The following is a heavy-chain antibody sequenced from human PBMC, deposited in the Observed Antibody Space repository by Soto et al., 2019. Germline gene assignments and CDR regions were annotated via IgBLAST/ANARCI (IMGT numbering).Heavy chain of an antibody. D-gene: IGHD3-22*01. J-gene: IGHJ4*02. CDR1: GYTFTTYY. V-gene: IGHV1-46*01. CDR3: ARDIINSSGYYGFDY. CDR2: INPSGGST. Sequence: ASVKVSCKASGYTFTTYYMHWVRQAPGQGLEWMGIINPSGGSTSYAQKFQGRVTMTRDTSTSTVYMELSSLRSEDTAVYYCARDIINSSGYYGFDYWGQGTLVTVSS.